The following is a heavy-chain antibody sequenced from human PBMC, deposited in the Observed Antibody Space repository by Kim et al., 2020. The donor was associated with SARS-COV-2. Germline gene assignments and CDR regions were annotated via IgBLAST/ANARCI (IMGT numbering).Heavy chain of an antibody. J-gene: IGHJ6*02. D-gene: IGHD6-13*01. Sequence: GGSLRLSCAASGFTFSDYFMSWIRQAPWKGLEWVSYISSSSTYTNYADSVKGRFTISRDNAKNSLYLQMNSLRAEDTAVYYCARDTTTAAADNYYYYGMDVWGQGTTVTVSS. CDR2: ISSSSTYT. CDR3: ARDTTTAAADNYYYYGMDV. V-gene: IGHV3-11*06. CDR1: GFTFSDYF.